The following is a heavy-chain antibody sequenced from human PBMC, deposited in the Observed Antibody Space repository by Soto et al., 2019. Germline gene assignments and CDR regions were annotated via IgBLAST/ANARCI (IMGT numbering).Heavy chain of an antibody. J-gene: IGHJ4*02. V-gene: IGHV4-30-4*01. CDR2: IYDGGRT. CDR3: ARGPSGDKVDS. D-gene: IGHD7-27*01. Sequence: QVQLQESGPGLVKPSQTLSLTCTVSGGSISTVDYWWSWIRQSPDMGLEWIGHIYDGGRTYNNPSLESXXTXSXXTSKSQLSLPLSSVSAADPAVYYCARGPSGDKVDSWGQGTLVTVSS. CDR1: GGSISTVDYW.